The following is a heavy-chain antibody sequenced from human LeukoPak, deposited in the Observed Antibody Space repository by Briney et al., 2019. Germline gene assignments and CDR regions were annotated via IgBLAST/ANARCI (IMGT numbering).Heavy chain of an antibody. CDR3: AGEFVQGSSLPYFDC. CDR1: GGSISSSHW. CDR2: IHHSGST. Sequence: SGTLSLTCTVSGGSISSSHWWGWVRQPPGKGLEWVGEIHHSGSTNSNPSLKSRLTISVDKSKNQFSLRLNSVTAADTAVYYCAGEFVQGSSLPYFDCWGQGTLVTVSS. J-gene: IGHJ4*02. V-gene: IGHV4-4*02. D-gene: IGHD1-26*01.